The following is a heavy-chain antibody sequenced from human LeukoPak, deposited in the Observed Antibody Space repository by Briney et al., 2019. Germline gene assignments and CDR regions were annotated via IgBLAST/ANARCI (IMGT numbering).Heavy chain of an antibody. CDR2: INPSGGST. J-gene: IGHJ4*02. CDR3: ASGTPGIGSGSFSLDY. Sequence: ASVKVSCKASGYTSTSYYVHWVRQAPGQGLEWMGIINPSGGSTSYAQKFQGRVTMTRDTSTSTVYMELSSLRSEDTAVYYCASGTPGIGSGSFSLDYWGQGTLVTVSS. D-gene: IGHD3-10*01. CDR1: GYTSTSYY. V-gene: IGHV1-46*01.